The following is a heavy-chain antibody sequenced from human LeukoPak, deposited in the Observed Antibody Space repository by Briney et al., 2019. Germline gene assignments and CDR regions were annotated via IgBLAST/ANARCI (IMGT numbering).Heavy chain of an antibody. CDR1: GFTFDDYD. J-gene: IGHJ4*02. D-gene: IGHD1-26*01. CDR2: ISWNSGSI. CDR3: AIGTNYYFDY. Sequence: GGSLRLSCTASGFTFDDYDMHWVRQAPGKGLEWVSGISWNSGSIGYADSVKGRFTISRDNAKNSLYLQMNSLRAEDTALYYCAIGTNYYFDYWGQGTLVTVSS. V-gene: IGHV3-9*01.